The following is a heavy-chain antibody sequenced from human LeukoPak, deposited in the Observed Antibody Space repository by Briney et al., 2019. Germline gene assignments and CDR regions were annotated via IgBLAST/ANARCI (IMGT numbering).Heavy chain of an antibody. CDR3: ARDWKTGSLDAFDI. CDR1: GGSINSGSYY. CDR2: IYTGGST. V-gene: IGHV4-61*02. Sequence: SQTLSLTCTASGGSINSGSYYWSWIRQPAGKGLEWIGRIYTGGSTNYNPSLKSRVTISIDTSKNQFSLKLDSVTAADTAVYYCARDWKTGSLDAFDIWGQGTIVTVSS. J-gene: IGHJ3*02. D-gene: IGHD1-26*01.